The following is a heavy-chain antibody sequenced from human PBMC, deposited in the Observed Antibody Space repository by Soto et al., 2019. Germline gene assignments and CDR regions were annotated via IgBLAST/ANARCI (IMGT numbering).Heavy chain of an antibody. CDR3: AKDLAYSSRWLDAFDI. CDR2: ISYDGSNK. V-gene: IGHV3-30*18. Sequence: QVQLVESGGGVVQPGRSLRLSCAASGFTFSSYGMHWVRQAPGKGLEWVAVISYDGSNKYYADSVKGRFTISRDNSKNALYLQMTSLRAEDTAVYYCAKDLAYSSRWLDAFDIWGQGTMVTVSS. D-gene: IGHD6-13*01. J-gene: IGHJ3*02. CDR1: GFTFSSYG.